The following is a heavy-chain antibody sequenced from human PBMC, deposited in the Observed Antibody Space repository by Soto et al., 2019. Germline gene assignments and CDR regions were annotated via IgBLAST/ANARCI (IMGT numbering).Heavy chain of an antibody. CDR1: GFTFGDYA. D-gene: IGHD2-2*01. CDR2: IRSKAYGGTT. CDR3: TRHYCSSTSCYLGY. J-gene: IGHJ4*02. V-gene: IGHV3-49*04. Sequence: PGGSLRLSCTASGFTFGDYATSWVRQAPGKGLEWVGFIRSKAYGGTTEYAASVKGRFTISRDDSKSIAYLQMNSLKTEDTAVYYCTRHYCSSTSCYLGYWGQGTLVTVSS.